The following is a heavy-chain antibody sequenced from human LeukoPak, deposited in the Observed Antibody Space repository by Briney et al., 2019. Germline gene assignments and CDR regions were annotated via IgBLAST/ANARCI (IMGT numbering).Heavy chain of an antibody. CDR1: GYTLTDYY. CDR2: INPNSGGT. J-gene: IGHJ5*02. CDR3: ARVQAAINWFDP. Sequence: ASVKVSCKASGYTLTDYYIHWVRQAPGQGLEWMGWINPNSGGTSFAQNFQGRVTMTRDTSVSTAYMELSSLRSDDTAVYYCARVQAAINWFDPWGQGTLVTVSS. D-gene: IGHD2-2*01. V-gene: IGHV1-2*02.